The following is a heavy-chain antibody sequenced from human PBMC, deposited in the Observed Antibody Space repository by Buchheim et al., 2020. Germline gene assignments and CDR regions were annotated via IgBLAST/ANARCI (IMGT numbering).Heavy chain of an antibody. CDR3: ARVVYYYDSSGLKFDY. D-gene: IGHD3-22*01. CDR2: IKQDGSEK. CDR1: GFTFSSFW. Sequence: VQLVESGGGLVQPGGSLRLSCAVSGFTFSSFWMSWVRQGPRKGLEWVANIKQDGSEKHYVDSVKGRFTISRANAKNSVYLQMNSLRAEDTAVYYCARVVYYYDSSGLKFDYWGQGT. J-gene: IGHJ4*02. V-gene: IGHV3-7*01.